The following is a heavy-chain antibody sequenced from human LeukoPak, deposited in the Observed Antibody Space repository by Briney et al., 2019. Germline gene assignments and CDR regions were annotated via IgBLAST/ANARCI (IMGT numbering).Heavy chain of an antibody. CDR1: GFTFGDYA. D-gene: IGHD6-6*01. CDR3: FSSSSDFDY. Sequence: GALRLSCTASGFTFGDYAISWVRQAPGKGLEWVGFIRSKAYGGTTEYAASVKGRFTISRDDSKSIAYLQMNSLKTEDTAVYYCFSSSSDFDYWGQGTLVTVSS. V-gene: IGHV3-49*04. J-gene: IGHJ4*02. CDR2: IRSKAYGGTT.